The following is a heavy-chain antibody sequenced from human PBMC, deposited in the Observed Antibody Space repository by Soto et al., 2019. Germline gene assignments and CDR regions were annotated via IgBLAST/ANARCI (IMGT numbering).Heavy chain of an antibody. CDR3: ARGGLRYATGADY. V-gene: IGHV4-30-4*01. CDR2: IYYSGST. D-gene: IGHD3-9*01. CDR1: VGSFTSGDYY. J-gene: IGHJ4*02. Sequence: QVQLQESGPGLVKPSQTLSLTCTVSVGSFTSGDYYWSGIRRPPGKGLEWIGYIYYSGSTYYNPSLKSRVTISVDTSKNQFSLKLSSVTAADTAVYYCARGGLRYATGADYWGQGTLVTVSS.